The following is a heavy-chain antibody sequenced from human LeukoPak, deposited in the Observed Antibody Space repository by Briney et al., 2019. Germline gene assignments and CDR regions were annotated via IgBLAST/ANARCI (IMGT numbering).Heavy chain of an antibody. J-gene: IGHJ6*03. Sequence: GGSLRLSCAASGFTFSDYYMSWIRQAPGKGLEWVSYISSSGSTIYYADPVKGRFTISRDNAKNSLYLQMNSLRAEDTAVYYCARAVAGDTLYYYYYYYMDVWGKGTTVTVSS. CDR1: GFTFSDYY. CDR3: ARAVAGDTLYYYYYYYMDV. D-gene: IGHD6-19*01. V-gene: IGHV3-11*01. CDR2: ISSSGSTI.